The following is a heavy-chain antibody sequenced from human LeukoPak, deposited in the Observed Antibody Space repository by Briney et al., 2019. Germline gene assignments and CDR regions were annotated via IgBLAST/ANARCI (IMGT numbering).Heavy chain of an antibody. CDR2: IIPSGGST. V-gene: IGHV1-46*01. Sequence: SVKVSCKASGYTFTSYQMNWVRQAPGQGLEWMGVIIPSGGSTSYAQKFQGRVTMSRDTSTSTVYMELSGLRSEDTGVYYCARVGGDGSGYYYSDYWGQGTLVTVSS. CDR3: ARVGGDGSGYYYSDY. CDR1: GYTFTSYQ. J-gene: IGHJ4*02. D-gene: IGHD3-22*01.